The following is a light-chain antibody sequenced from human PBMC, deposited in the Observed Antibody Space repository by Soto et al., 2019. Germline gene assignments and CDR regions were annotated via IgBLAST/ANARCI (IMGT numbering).Light chain of an antibody. Sequence: EIVFTRSPATLSLSPGERATLSCRASQSVSSYLAWYQQKPGQAPRLLIYDASNRATGIPARFSGSGSGTDFTLTISSLEPEDFAVYYCQQRSNWPLTFGQGTKVDI. CDR3: QQRSNWPLT. CDR2: DAS. V-gene: IGKV3-11*01. CDR1: QSVSSY. J-gene: IGKJ1*01.